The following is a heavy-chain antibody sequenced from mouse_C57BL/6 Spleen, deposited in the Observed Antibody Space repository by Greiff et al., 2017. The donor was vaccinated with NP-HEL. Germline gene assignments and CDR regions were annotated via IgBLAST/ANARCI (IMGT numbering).Heavy chain of an antibody. V-gene: IGHV3-6*01. CDR2: ISYDGSN. J-gene: IGHJ3*01. CDR3: AREGGSYPWFAY. Sequence: ESGPGLVKPSQSLSLTCSVTGYSITSGYYWNWIRQFPGNKLEWMGYISYDGSNNYNPSLKNRISITRDTSKNQFFLKLNSVTTEDTATYYCAREGGSYPWFAYWGQGTLVTVSA. D-gene: IGHD1-1*02. CDR1: GYSITSGYY.